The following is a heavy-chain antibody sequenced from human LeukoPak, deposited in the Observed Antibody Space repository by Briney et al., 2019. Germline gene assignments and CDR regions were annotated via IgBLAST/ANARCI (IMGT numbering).Heavy chain of an antibody. J-gene: IGHJ4*02. Sequence: EESLKISCKGSGYSFTNYWISWVRQMPGKGLEWMGRIDPSDSYTNYSPSFQGHVTISTDKSISTAYLQWSSLKASDTAMYYCARLLCSGGSCYASDYWGQGTLVTVSS. CDR3: ARLLCSGGSCYASDY. D-gene: IGHD2-15*01. V-gene: IGHV5-10-1*01. CDR2: IDPSDSYT. CDR1: GYSFTNYW.